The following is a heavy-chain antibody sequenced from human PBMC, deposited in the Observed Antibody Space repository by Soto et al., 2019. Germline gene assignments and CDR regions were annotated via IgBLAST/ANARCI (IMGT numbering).Heavy chain of an antibody. V-gene: IGHV3-21*01. J-gene: IGHJ4*02. CDR2: IRSTRTYR. CDR3: ARALVGDSKVLFDH. Sequence: AGSLKLSCAASGFTFCFSTLAWVRPAQGKGLEWISSIRSTRTYRFYADSVKGRFIISRDNAKLSLYLQMNRLRAEDTAVYYCARALVGDSKVLFDHLGQGTLVTVSS. D-gene: IGHD1-26*01. CDR1: GFTFCFST.